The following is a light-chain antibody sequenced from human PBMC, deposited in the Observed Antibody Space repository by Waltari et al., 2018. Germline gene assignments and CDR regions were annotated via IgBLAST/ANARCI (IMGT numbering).Light chain of an antibody. CDR1: QSVSYSSNNRDY. V-gene: IGKV4-1*01. Sequence: DIVLTQSPDSLAVSLGERATINCKSSQSVSYSSNNRDYLAWYQQKPGQPPKLLIYWAFTRESGVPDRFSGSGSGTDFTLTISSLQAEDVAVYYCQQYYSNFFTFGPGTKVDIK. CDR3: QQYYSNFFT. J-gene: IGKJ3*01. CDR2: WAF.